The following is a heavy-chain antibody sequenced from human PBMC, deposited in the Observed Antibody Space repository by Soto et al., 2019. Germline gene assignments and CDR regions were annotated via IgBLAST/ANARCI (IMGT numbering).Heavy chain of an antibody. J-gene: IGHJ4*02. CDR3: ARRGYFDRYFDY. CDR1: GGSISSGGYY. V-gene: IGHV4-31*03. CDR2: IYYSGST. Sequence: PSETLSLTCTFSGGSISSGGYYWSWIRQHPGKGLEWIGYIYYSGSTYYNPSLKSRVTISVDTSKNQFSLKLSSVTAADTAVYYCARRGYFDRYFDYWGQGTLVTVSS. D-gene: IGHD3-9*01.